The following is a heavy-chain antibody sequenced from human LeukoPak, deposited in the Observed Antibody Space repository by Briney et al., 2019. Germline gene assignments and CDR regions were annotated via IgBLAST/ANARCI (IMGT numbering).Heavy chain of an antibody. Sequence: GGSLRLSCVASGFTFSSYWMNCARQAPGKGLEWVASINHNGNVNYYVDSVKGRFTISRDNAKNSLYLQMSNLRAEDAAVYFCARGGGLDVWGQGATVTVSS. CDR1: GFTFSSYW. D-gene: IGHD3-16*01. V-gene: IGHV3-7*03. J-gene: IGHJ6*02. CDR3: ARGGGLDV. CDR2: INHNGNVN.